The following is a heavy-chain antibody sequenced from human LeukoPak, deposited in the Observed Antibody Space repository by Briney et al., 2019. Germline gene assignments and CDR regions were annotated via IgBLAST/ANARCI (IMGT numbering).Heavy chain of an antibody. J-gene: IGHJ4*02. CDR1: GYPFTTYW. Sequence: GESLKISCKLSGYPFTTYWIGWVRQMPGKGLEWMGVIYPTDSDARYSPSFQGQVTISVDKSISTVYLQWNSPKASDSAMYYCGASPSPTGTERYYWGQGTLVTVSS. D-gene: IGHD3-9*01. CDR3: GASPSPTGTERYY. CDR2: IYPTDSDA. V-gene: IGHV5-51*01.